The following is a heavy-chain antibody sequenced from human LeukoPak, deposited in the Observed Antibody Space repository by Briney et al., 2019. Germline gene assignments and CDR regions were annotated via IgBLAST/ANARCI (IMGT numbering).Heavy chain of an antibody. J-gene: IGHJ4*02. CDR3: ARGVLLWFGELSEYYFDY. Sequence: ASVKVSCKASGYTFTGYYMHWVRQAPGQGLEWMGWINPNSGGTNYAQKFQGWDTMTRDTSISTAYMELSRLRSDDTAVYYCARGVLLWFGELSEYYFDYWGQGTLVTVSS. D-gene: IGHD3-10*01. CDR2: INPNSGGT. CDR1: GYTFTGYY. V-gene: IGHV1-2*04.